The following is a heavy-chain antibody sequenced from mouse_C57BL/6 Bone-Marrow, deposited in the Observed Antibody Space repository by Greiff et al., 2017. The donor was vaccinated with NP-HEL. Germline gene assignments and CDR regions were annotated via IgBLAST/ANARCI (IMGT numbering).Heavy chain of an antibody. D-gene: IGHD2-1*01. CDR2: IHPNSGST. Sequence: QVQLQQPGAELVKPGASVKLSCKASGYTFTSYWMHWVKQRPGQGLEWIGMIHPNSGSTNYNEKFKSKATLTVDKSSSTAYMQLSSLTSEDSAVYYCARIHYGNYDYYFDYWGQGTTLTVSS. J-gene: IGHJ2*01. CDR1: GYTFTSYW. CDR3: ARIHYGNYDYYFDY. V-gene: IGHV1-64*01.